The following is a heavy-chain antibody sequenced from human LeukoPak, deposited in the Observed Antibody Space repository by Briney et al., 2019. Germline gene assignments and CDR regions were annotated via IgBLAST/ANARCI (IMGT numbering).Heavy chain of an antibody. V-gene: IGHV3-53*01. J-gene: IGHJ4*02. D-gene: IGHD5-24*01. CDR1: GFTVSSNY. Sequence: GGSLRLSCAASGFTVSSNYMNWVRQAPGKGLEWVSVIYGGGNIYYADSVKGRFTISRDNSKNTLYLQMSSLRAEDTAVYYCARGAGYNYPYYFDHWGQGTLVTVSS. CDR3: ARGAGYNYPYYFDH. CDR2: IYGGGNI.